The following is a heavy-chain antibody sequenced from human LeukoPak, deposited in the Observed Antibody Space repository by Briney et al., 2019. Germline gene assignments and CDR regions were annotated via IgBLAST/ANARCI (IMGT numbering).Heavy chain of an antibody. V-gene: IGHV3-48*03. Sequence: GGSLRLSCAGSGYSFSDYEMNWVRQAPGRGLEWVAYIWSSGTVTHYTDSVKDRFTISRDNGKNSLFLQMNGLRAEDTAVHYCAIERSFCEGDCSDYWGQGTLVTVSS. CDR3: AIERSFCEGDCSDY. CDR2: IWSSGTVT. CDR1: GYSFSDYE. J-gene: IGHJ4*02. D-gene: IGHD2-21*01.